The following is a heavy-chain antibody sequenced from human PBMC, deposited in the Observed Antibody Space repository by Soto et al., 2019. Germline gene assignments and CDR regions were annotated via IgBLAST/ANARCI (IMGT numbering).Heavy chain of an antibody. CDR2: IYSTCSK. Sequence: GGSLRLSCAASGFSVSSNYMIWVRPAPGKGLEWVSVIYSTCSKYYADSVKGRCTISRDNSKNTLYLEMNSLRAEDTAVYYCARSIVVVIRTFNWYFDLWGRGTLVTVSS. J-gene: IGHJ2*01. D-gene: IGHD3-22*01. CDR1: GFSVSSNY. V-gene: IGHV3-53*01. CDR3: ARSIVVVIRTFNWYFDL.